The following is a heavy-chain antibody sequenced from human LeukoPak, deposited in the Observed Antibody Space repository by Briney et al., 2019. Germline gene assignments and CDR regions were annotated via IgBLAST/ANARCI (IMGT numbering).Heavy chain of an antibody. J-gene: IGHJ3*02. D-gene: IGHD2-2*01. Sequence: GRSLRLSCAASGFTFSSYWMSWVRQAPGKGLEWVANIKQDGSEKYYMDSVKGRFTISRDNAKNSLYLQMNSLRAEDTAVYYCARDLPGVPADPGGAGAFDIWGQGTMVTVSS. V-gene: IGHV3-7*01. CDR3: ARDLPGVPADPGGAGAFDI. CDR2: IKQDGSEK. CDR1: GFTFSSYW.